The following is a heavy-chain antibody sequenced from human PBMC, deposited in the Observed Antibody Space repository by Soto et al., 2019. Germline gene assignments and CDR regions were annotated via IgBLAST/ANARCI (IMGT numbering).Heavy chain of an antibody. V-gene: IGHV4-39*01. CDR1: GGSISSSSYY. Sequence: PSETLSLTCTVSGGSISSSSYYWGWIRQPPGKGLEWIGSIYYSGSTYYNPSLKSRVTISVDTSKNQFSLKLSSVTAADTAVYYCARRWGIAFDFWGQGTMVTVSS. D-gene: IGHD3-16*01. J-gene: IGHJ3*01. CDR2: IYYSGST. CDR3: ARRWGIAFDF.